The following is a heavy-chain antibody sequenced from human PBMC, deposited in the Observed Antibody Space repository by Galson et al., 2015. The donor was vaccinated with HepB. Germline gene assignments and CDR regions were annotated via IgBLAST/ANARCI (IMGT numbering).Heavy chain of an antibody. CDR3: AKWSYCSSTSCYRWYYYDSSGYYAPPSSWVGGLEY. CDR1: GFTFSSYA. CDR2: ISGSGGST. V-gene: IGHV3-23*01. J-gene: IGHJ4*02. Sequence: SLRLSCAASGFTFSSYAMSWVRQAPGKGLEWVSAISGSGGSTYYADSVKGRFTISRDNSKNTLYLQMNSLRAEDTAVYYCAKWSYCSSTSCYRWYYYDSSGYYAPPSSWVGGLEYWGQGTLVTVSS. D-gene: IGHD3-22*01.